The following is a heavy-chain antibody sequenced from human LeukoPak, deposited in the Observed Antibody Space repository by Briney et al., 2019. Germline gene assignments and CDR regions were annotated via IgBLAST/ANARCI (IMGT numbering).Heavy chain of an antibody. CDR1: EFSVGRNY. Sequence: GGSLRLSCAASEFSVGRNYMTWVRPAPGKGLEWVSLIYSGGSTYYADSVKGRFTISRDNSKNTLYLQMNSLRAEDTAVYYCAKQFLGYSSSWAVDYWGQGTLVTVSS. CDR2: IYSGGST. J-gene: IGHJ4*02. V-gene: IGHV3-66*04. CDR3: AKQFLGYSSSWAVDY. D-gene: IGHD6-13*01.